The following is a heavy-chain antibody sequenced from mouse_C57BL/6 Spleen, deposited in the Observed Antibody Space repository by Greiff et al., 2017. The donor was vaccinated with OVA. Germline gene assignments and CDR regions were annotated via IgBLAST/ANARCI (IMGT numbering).Heavy chain of an antibody. Sequence: QVQLQQPGAELVKPGASVKLSCKASGYTFTSYWMQWVKQRPGQGLEWIGEIDPSDSYTNYNQKFKGKATVTVDTSSSTAYMQLSSLTSEDSAVYYCARDYSGSSWYFDVWGTGTTVTVSS. CDR1: GYTFTSYW. D-gene: IGHD1-1*01. V-gene: IGHV1-50*01. CDR3: ARDYSGSSWYFDV. J-gene: IGHJ1*03. CDR2: IDPSDSYT.